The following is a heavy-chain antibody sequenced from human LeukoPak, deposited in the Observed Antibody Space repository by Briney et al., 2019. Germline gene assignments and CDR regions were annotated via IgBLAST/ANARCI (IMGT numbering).Heavy chain of an antibody. D-gene: IGHD5-18*01. CDR3: ARDNSYGFMGCMDY. CDR1: GFAFSRYG. CDR2: TRYDGSHS. J-gene: IGHJ4*02. Sequence: PGGSLRLSCAASGFAFSRYGMHWVRQAPGKGLEWVAFTRYDGSHSEYEDSVKGRFSIARDDSKSTLYLQMNSLSAEDTGVYYCARDNSYGFMGCMDYWGQGTRVTVSS. V-gene: IGHV3-30*02.